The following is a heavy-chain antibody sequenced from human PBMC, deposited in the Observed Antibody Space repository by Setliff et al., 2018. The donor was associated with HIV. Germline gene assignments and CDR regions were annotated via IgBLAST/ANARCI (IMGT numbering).Heavy chain of an antibody. J-gene: IGHJ6*02. Sequence: SVKVSCKASGDTFRSYGISWVRQAPGQGLEWMGAIIPIFGRANYEQKFQGRVTITADESTSTAYMELSSLTSEDTAVYYCARGRIVVVVAATDYYGMDVWGQGTTVTVSS. CDR1: GDTFRSYG. CDR3: ARGRIVVVVAATDYYGMDV. CDR2: IIPIFGRA. V-gene: IGHV1-69*13. D-gene: IGHD2-15*01.